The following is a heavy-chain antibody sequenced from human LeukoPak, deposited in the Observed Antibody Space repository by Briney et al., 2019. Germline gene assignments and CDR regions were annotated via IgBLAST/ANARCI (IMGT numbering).Heavy chain of an antibody. V-gene: IGHV1-69*06. CDR1: GGTFSSYA. J-gene: IGHJ6*03. CDR2: IIPIFGTA. D-gene: IGHD3-10*01. CDR3: ARGVDITMVRGVIIGYYYYYMDV. Sequence: SVKVSCKASGGTFSSYAISWVRQAPGQGLEWMGGIIPIFGTANYAQKFQGRVTITADKSTSTAYMELSSLRSEDTAVYYCARGVDITMVRGVIIGYYYYYMDVWGKGTTVTISS.